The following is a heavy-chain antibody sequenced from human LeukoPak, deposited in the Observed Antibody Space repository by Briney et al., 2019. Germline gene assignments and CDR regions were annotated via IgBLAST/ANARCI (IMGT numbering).Heavy chain of an antibody. CDR3: ARDLVTVTKGFDI. CDR1: DDSFSSHY. J-gene: IGHJ3*02. D-gene: IGHD4-17*01. CDR2: ISYIGST. V-gene: IGHV4-59*11. Sequence: SETLSLTCAVSDDSFSSHYWTWIRQPPGKGLEWIGYISYIGSTNYNPSLKGRVTISIDTSKNQFSLKLSSVTAADTAVYYCARDLVTVTKGFDIWGQGTMVSVSS.